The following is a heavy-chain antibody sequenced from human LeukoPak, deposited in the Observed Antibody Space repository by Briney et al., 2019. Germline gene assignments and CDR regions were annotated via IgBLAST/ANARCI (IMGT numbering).Heavy chain of an antibody. CDR3: ARVASSVVDV. Sequence: SETLSLTCTVSGASIKTFYWSWIRQPAGKGLEWIGRISPSGSTNYNPSLKSRVTMSVDSSKNQFSLNLSSVTAADTAVYYCARVASSVVDVWGQGTTVTVSS. V-gene: IGHV4-4*07. J-gene: IGHJ6*02. CDR2: ISPSGST. D-gene: IGHD3-22*01. CDR1: GASIKTFY.